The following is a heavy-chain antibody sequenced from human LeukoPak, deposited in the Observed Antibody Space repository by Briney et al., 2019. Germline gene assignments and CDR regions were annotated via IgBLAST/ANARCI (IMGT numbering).Heavy chain of an antibody. Sequence: GGSLRLSCAASGFTVSSNYMSWVRQAPGKGLEGVSVIYSGGSTYYADSVKGRFTISRDNSKNTLYLQMNSLRAEDTAVYYCAWLRDYYYGMDVWGQGTTVTVSS. CDR3: AWLRDYYYGMDV. J-gene: IGHJ6*02. D-gene: IGHD5-18*01. CDR1: GFTVSSNY. V-gene: IGHV3-53*01. CDR2: IYSGGST.